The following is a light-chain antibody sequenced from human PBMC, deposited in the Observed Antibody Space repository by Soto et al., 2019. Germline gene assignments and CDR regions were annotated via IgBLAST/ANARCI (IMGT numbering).Light chain of an antibody. CDR3: AAWDDSLNGYV. J-gene: IGLJ1*01. CDR1: SSNIGSNT. V-gene: IGLV1-44*01. CDR2: ANN. Sequence: QSVLTQPPSASGTPGQRVTFSCSGSSSNIGSNTVNWYQQLPGTAPKLLIHANNQRPSGVPDRFSGSKSGTSASLAISWLQSEEADYYCAAWDDSLNGYVFGTGTKLTVL.